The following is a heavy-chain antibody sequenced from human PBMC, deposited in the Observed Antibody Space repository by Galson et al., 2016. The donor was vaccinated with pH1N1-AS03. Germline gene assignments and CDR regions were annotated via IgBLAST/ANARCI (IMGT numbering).Heavy chain of an antibody. CDR2: ISYHGNNK. CDR1: GFTFRSHS. CDR3: ARETIRAGEFDL. D-gene: IGHD1-26*01. Sequence: SLRLSCAASGFTFRSHSMHWARQAPDEGLEWVAGISYHGNNKFYAHSVKGRFTISRDSLQNTLDLQMNSLSAEDSAVYFCARETIRAGEFDLWGRGTVVTVSS. V-gene: IGHV3-30-3*01. J-gene: IGHJ3*01.